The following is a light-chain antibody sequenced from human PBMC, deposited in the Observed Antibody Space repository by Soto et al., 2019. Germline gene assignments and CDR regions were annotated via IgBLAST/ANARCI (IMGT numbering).Light chain of an antibody. Sequence: QSVLTQPPSVSGTPGQRVTISCSGTSSDIGTNGVNWFRQVPGTAPKFLIYSNNQRPSGVPDRFSGSRSGTSASLAISGLQSEDEADYYCAAWDDRLTGRYLFGTGPKVTVL. J-gene: IGLJ1*01. V-gene: IGLV1-44*01. CDR1: SSDIGTNG. CDR3: AAWDDRLTGRYL. CDR2: SNN.